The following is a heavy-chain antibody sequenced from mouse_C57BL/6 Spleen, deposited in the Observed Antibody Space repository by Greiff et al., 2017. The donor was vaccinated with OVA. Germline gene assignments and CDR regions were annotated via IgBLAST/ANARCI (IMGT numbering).Heavy chain of an antibody. CDR1: GYTFTDYY. D-gene: IGHD1-1*01. CDR2: IYPGSGNT. Sequence: QVQLQQSGAELVRPGASVKLSCKASGYTFTDYYINWVKQRPGQGLEWIARIYPGSGNTYYNEKFKGKATLTAVKSSSTAYMQLSSLTSEDSAVYFCARGYYYGSSYRDAMDYWGQGTSVTVSS. V-gene: IGHV1-76*01. CDR3: ARGYYYGSSYRDAMDY. J-gene: IGHJ4*01.